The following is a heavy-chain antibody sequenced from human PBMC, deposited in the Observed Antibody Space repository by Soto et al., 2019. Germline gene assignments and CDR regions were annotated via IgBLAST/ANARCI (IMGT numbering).Heavy chain of an antibody. CDR2: ITRSGSTI. V-gene: IGHV3-11*01. J-gene: IGHJ6*02. Sequence: GGSLRLSCAASGFTLRDNYMSWIRQAPGKGLEWISYITRSGSTIYYADSVKGRFTLSRDNAKNSLYLQMNSLRAEDTAVYYCARTMYDGMDVWGQGTTVTVSS. CDR3: ARTMYDGMDV. CDR1: GFTLRDNY. D-gene: IGHD2-8*01.